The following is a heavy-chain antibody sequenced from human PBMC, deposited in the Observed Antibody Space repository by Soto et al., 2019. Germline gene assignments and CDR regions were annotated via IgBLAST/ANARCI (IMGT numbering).Heavy chain of an antibody. CDR3: ARGRVGAHYYYGMDV. V-gene: IGHV1-69*01. Sequence: QVQLVQSGAEVKKPGSSVKVSCKASGGTFSSYAISWVRQAPGQGLEWMGGIIPIFGTANYAQKFQGRVTTTADESTSTAYMELSRLRSEDAAEYYCARGRVGAHYYYGMDVWGQGTTVTVSS. CDR1: GGTFSSYA. D-gene: IGHD1-26*01. CDR2: IIPIFGTA. J-gene: IGHJ6*02.